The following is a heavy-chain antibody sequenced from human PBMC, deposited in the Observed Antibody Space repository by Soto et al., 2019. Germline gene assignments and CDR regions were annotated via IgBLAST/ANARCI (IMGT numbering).Heavy chain of an antibody. D-gene: IGHD1-26*01. CDR2: IYYSGST. CDR3: ARPRPSDGSYFSYYFDY. V-gene: IGHV4-39*01. J-gene: IGHJ4*02. Sequence: SETLSLTCTVSGGSISSSSYYWGWIRQPPGKGLEWIGSIYYSGSTYYNPSLKSRVTISVDTSKNQFSLKLSSVTAADTAVYYCARPRPSDGSYFSYYFDYWGQGTLVTVSS. CDR1: GGSISSSSYY.